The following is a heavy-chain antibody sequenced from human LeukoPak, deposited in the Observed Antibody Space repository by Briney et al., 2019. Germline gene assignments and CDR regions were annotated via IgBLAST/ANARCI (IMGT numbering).Heavy chain of an antibody. D-gene: IGHD2-2*01. CDR1: GFTFSNYA. CDR2: IGLSGSSS. CDR3: AKANAVYCSTTSCLIFDY. J-gene: IGHJ4*02. V-gene: IGHV3-23*01. Sequence: PGGSLRLSCAASGFTFSNYAMNWVRQAPGKGLEWVSSIGLSGSSSFYADSVKGRFTISRDNFKNMLYLQMSSLRAEDTAIYYCAKANAVYCSTTSCLIFDYWGQGSLVTVSS.